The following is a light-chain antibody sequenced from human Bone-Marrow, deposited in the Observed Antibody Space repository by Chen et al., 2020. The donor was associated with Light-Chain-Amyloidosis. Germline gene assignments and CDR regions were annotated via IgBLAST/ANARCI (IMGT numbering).Light chain of an antibody. CDR1: SGAVGTYNY. Sequence: QSALTQPASVSGYPGQSITISCTGTSGAVGTYNYVSWSQQHPGKAPKVMIYAVSNRPSGVSNRFSGSKSGNTASLTISGLQAEDEADYYCSSFTSSSSYVFGPGTKVTVL. J-gene: IGLJ1*01. V-gene: IGLV2-14*01. CDR2: AVS. CDR3: SSFTSSSSYV.